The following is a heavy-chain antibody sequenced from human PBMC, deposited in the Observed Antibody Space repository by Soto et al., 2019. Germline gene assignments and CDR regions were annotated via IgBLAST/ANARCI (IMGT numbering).Heavy chain of an antibody. J-gene: IGHJ4*02. CDR1: GGSISSYY. Sequence: QVQLQESGPGLVKPSETLSLTCTVSGGSISSYYWSWIRQPPGKGLEWIGYIYYSGSTNYNPSLKSRVTTSVDTSKNQFSLKLSSVTAADTAVYYCARAAVVAATLMIDYWGQGTLVTVSS. CDR3: ARAAVVAATLMIDY. D-gene: IGHD2-15*01. V-gene: IGHV4-59*01. CDR2: IYYSGST.